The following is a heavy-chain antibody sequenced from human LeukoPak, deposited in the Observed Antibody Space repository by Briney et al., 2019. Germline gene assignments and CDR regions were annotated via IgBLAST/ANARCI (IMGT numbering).Heavy chain of an antibody. V-gene: IGHV3-30*18. CDR3: AKGTHYYDSSGYWGAFDI. CDR2: ISYDGGDK. CDR1: GFTFSSND. J-gene: IGHJ3*02. Sequence: GGSLRLSCAASGFTFSSNDIHWVRQAPGKGLEWVVVISYDGGDKYYADSVKGRFAISRDNSKNTLYLQMNSLRAEDTAVYYCAKGTHYYDSSGYWGAFDIWGQGTMVTVSS. D-gene: IGHD3-22*01.